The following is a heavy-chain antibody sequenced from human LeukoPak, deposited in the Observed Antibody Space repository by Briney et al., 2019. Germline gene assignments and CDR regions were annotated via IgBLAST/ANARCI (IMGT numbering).Heavy chain of an antibody. V-gene: IGHV4-39*01. D-gene: IGHD4-23*01. CDR2: IYYSGST. CDR1: GGSLSNSNYY. J-gene: IGHJ4*02. CDR3: ARLSNYGGHSGDGY. Sequence: SETLSLTCTVSGGSLSNSNYYWGWIRQPPEKELGWIGSIYYSGSTFYRASLKSRATISIDTSKNQFSLKLSSVTAADTAVYYCARLSNYGGHSGDGYWGQGTLDTVSS.